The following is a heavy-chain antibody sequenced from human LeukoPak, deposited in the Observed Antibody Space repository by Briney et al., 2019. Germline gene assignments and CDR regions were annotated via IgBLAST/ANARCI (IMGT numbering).Heavy chain of an antibody. CDR2: INPRDGST. D-gene: IGHD6-13*01. Sequence: ASVKVSCKASGFTFGTFGFSWVRQAPGQGLEWMGIINPRDGSTNYAQKFQGRVTMATDTSTSTVNMELSSLRSEDTAVYYCARDLAAPAGGDYGYYYYGMDVWGQGTTVTVFS. J-gene: IGHJ6*02. V-gene: IGHV1-46*01. CDR3: ARDLAAPAGGDYGYYYYGMDV. CDR1: GFTFGTFG.